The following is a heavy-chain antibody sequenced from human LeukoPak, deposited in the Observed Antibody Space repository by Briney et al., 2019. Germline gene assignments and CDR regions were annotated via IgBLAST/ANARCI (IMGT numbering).Heavy chain of an antibody. CDR3: ASLGYCSSPSCLDY. V-gene: IGHV3-21*01. J-gene: IGHJ4*02. CDR2: ISSSSSYI. Sequence: GGSLILSCSASGFTFSSYSMNWVRQAPGKGLEWVSSISSSSSYIYYADSVKGRFTISRDNAKNSLYLQMNSLRAEDTAVYYCASLGYCSSPSCLDYWGQGTLVTVSS. D-gene: IGHD2-2*01. CDR1: GFTFSSYS.